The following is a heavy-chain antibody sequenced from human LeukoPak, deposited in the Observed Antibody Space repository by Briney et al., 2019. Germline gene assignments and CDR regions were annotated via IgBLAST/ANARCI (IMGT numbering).Heavy chain of an antibody. D-gene: IGHD1-26*01. Sequence: GASVKVSCKASGDIFNSYSMSWVRQAPGQGLEWMGGIIPMFGSANYAQKFQGRVTITTDQSTTTAYYCARAGRSRGSLPNSYYYMDVWGKGTTVTVSS. CDR2: IIPMFGSA. J-gene: IGHJ6*03. CDR1: GDIFNSYS. V-gene: IGHV1-69*05. CDR3: YYMDV.